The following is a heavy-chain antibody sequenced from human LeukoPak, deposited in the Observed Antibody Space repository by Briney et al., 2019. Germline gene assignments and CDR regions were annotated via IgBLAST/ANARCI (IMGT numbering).Heavy chain of an antibody. J-gene: IGHJ4*02. Sequence: PSETLSLTCAVYGGSISSYYWSWIRQPAGKGLEWIGRIYTSGSTNYNPSLKSRDTMSVDTSKNQFSLKLSSVTAADTAVYYCAGDVYYYGSGSYCYFDYWGQGTLVTVSS. CDR1: GGSISSYY. CDR2: IYTSGST. CDR3: AGDVYYYGSGSYCYFDY. D-gene: IGHD3-10*01. V-gene: IGHV4-4*07.